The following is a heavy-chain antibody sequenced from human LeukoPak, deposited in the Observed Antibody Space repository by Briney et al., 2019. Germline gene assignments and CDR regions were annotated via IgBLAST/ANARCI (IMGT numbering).Heavy chain of an antibody. J-gene: IGHJ4*02. CDR1: GFTFNSFA. D-gene: IGHD3-16*02. Sequence: GGSLRLSCAASGFTFNSFAMNWVRQAPGKGLEWVSSISGSDGSSHYADFVKGWFTISRDNSKNTLHLQMNCLRAEDTAVYYCAKSLGVGGYTRYKGFDQWGQGTLVTVSS. CDR3: AKSLGVGGYTRYKGFDQ. CDR2: ISGSDGSS. V-gene: IGHV3-23*01.